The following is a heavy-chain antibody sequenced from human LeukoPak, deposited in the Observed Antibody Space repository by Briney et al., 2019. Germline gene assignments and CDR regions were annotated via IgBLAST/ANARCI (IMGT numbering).Heavy chain of an antibody. Sequence: GGSLRLSCAASGFTFSSYSMNWVRQAPGKGLEWVSYISSSSSTIYYADSVKGRFTISRDNAKNSLYLQMNSLRAEDTAVYYCARDDYYDSSGSHGWGRGTLVTVSS. CDR2: ISSSSSTI. CDR1: GFTFSSYS. V-gene: IGHV3-48*04. J-gene: IGHJ4*02. D-gene: IGHD3-22*01. CDR3: ARDDYYDSSGSHG.